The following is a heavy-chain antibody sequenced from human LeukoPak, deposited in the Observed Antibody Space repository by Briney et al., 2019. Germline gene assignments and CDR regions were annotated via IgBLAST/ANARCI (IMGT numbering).Heavy chain of an antibody. V-gene: IGHV3-21*01. J-gene: IGHJ3*02. Sequence: GGSLRLSCAASGFTFSSYSMNWVRQAPGKGLEWVSSISSSSSYIYYADSVKGRFTISRDNAKNSLYLQMNSLRAEDTAVYYCARSRGELRVDAFDIWGQGTMVTVSS. CDR2: ISSSSSYI. CDR1: GFTFSSYS. D-gene: IGHD1-26*01. CDR3: ARSRGELRVDAFDI.